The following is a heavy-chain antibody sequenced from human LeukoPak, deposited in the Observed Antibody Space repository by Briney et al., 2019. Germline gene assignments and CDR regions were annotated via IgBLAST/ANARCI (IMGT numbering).Heavy chain of an antibody. CDR1: GFTFTSYG. CDR3: AKESVGYGSILGRGYYFDY. J-gene: IGHJ4*02. CDR2: IRHDGNDK. Sequence: GGSLRLSCVASGFTFTSYGMHWVRQAPGKGLEWVALIRHDGNDKYYAETVKGRFTISRDNSKNTLYLQMNSLRAEDTAIYYCAKESVGYGSILGRGYYFDYWGQGTLVTVSS. D-gene: IGHD3-22*01. V-gene: IGHV3-30*02.